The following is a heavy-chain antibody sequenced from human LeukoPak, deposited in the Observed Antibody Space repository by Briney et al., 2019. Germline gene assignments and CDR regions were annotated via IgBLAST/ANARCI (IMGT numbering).Heavy chain of an antibody. CDR3: AREPTYTSSWYTSCDY. D-gene: IGHD6-13*01. J-gene: IGHJ4*02. CDR2: ISSSSSYI. V-gene: IGHV3-21*01. CDR1: GFTFSSYS. Sequence: GGSLRLSCAASGFTFSSYSMDWVRQAPGKGLEWVSSISSSSSYIYYADSVKGRFTISRDNAKNSLYLQMNSLRAEDTAVYYCAREPTYTSSWYTSCDYWGQGTLVTVSS.